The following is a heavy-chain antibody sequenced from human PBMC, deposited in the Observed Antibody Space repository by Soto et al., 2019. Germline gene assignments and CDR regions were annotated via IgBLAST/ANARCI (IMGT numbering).Heavy chain of an antibody. J-gene: IGHJ6*02. CDR2: ISYDGSNK. D-gene: IGHD5-18*01. Sequence: QVQLVESGGGVVQPGRSLRLSCAASGFTFSSYAMHWVRQAPGKGLEWVAVISYDGSNKYYADSVKGRFTISRDNSKNTLYQQMNSQRAEDTAVYYCARDLGYCYGVYYYYGMEVCGQASTGTVSS. CDR3: ARDLGYCYGVYYYYGMEV. CDR1: GFTFSSYA. V-gene: IGHV3-30-3*01.